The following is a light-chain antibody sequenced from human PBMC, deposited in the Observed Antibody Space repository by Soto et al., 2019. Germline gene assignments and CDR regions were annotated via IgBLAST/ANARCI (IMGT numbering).Light chain of an antibody. CDR1: QSIGNY. Sequence: DIQMTQSPSSLSASVGDRVTVTCRASQSIGNYLNWYQQKPGKAPKLLIYAASSLPSGIPSNFSGSGSGTDFTLTISSLQPEDFATYYCQQCYSTPYIFGQGTKLEI. CDR2: AAS. J-gene: IGKJ2*01. V-gene: IGKV1-39*01. CDR3: QQCYSTPYI.